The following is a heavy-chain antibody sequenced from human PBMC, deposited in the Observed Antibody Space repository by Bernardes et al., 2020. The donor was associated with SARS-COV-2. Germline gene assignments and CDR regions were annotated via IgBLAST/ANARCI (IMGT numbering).Heavy chain of an antibody. CDR2: FDPEDGEP. J-gene: IGHJ5*02. D-gene: IGHD6-19*01. V-gene: IGHV1-24*01. CDR1: VYTLTELS. Sequence: ASVKVSCKVSVYTLTELSIHWVRQAPGKGLEWMGGFDPEDGEPIYAQKFQGRVTMTEDTSTDTAYMELRSLRSEDTAVYYCATVPPFISGWYLSVHPNWFDPWCQGTLVTVST. CDR3: ATVPPFISGWYLSVHPNWFDP.